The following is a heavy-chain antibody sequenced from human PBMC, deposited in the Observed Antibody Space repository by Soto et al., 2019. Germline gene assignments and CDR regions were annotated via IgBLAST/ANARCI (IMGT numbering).Heavy chain of an antibody. Sequence: QVQLVESGGGVVQPGRSLRLSCAASGFTFSSYGMHWVRQAPGKGLEWVAVIWYDGSNKYYADSVKGRFTISRDNSKNSLYLQMNSLRAEDTAVYYCARWGIAAGDYWGQATLVTVSS. D-gene: IGHD6-13*01. J-gene: IGHJ4*02. CDR2: IWYDGSNK. CDR3: ARWGIAAGDY. CDR1: GFTFSSYG. V-gene: IGHV3-33*01.